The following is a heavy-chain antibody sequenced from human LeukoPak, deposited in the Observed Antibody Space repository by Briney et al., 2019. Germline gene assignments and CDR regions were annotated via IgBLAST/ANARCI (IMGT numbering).Heavy chain of an antibody. V-gene: IGHV1-2*06. J-gene: IGHJ4*02. CDR1: GYTFTGYY. CDR2: INPNSCGT. D-gene: IGHD2-8*01. CDR3: ARGRLVYVEVGLRFDY. Sequence: ASVKVSCKASGYTFTGYYMHWVRQAPGQGLEWMGRINPNSCGTNYAQKFQGRVTMTRDTSISTAYMELSRLRSDDTAVYYCARGRLVYVEVGLRFDYWGQGTLVTVSS.